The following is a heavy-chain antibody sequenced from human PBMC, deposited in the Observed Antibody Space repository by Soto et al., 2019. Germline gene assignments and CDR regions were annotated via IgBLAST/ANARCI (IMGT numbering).Heavy chain of an antibody. J-gene: IGHJ4*02. CDR3: ARMTVGQQLAEYYFDY. Sequence: QLQLQESGPGLVKPSETLSLTCTVSGGSISSSSYYWGWIRQPPGKGLEWIGSIYYSGSTYYNPSLNSRVTISVDTSKNQFSLKLSSVTAADTAVYYCARMTVGQQLAEYYFDYWGQGTLVTVSS. V-gene: IGHV4-39*01. D-gene: IGHD6-13*01. CDR1: GGSISSSSYY. CDR2: IYYSGST.